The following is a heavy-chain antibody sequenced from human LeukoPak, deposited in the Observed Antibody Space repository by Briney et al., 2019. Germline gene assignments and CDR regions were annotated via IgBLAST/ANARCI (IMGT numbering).Heavy chain of an antibody. J-gene: IGHJ4*02. V-gene: IGHV3-9*01. CDR3: ALDTKGTIGY. D-gene: IGHD4-17*01. CDR1: GFPFDEHA. Sequence: GGSLRLSCAASGFPFDEHAMHWVRQAPGKGLEWVSGISYSSETIGYVDSVKGRFTISRDNVRKSLYLQMNSLRIEDTALYYCALDTKGTIGYWGQGIRVTVSS. CDR2: ISYSSETI.